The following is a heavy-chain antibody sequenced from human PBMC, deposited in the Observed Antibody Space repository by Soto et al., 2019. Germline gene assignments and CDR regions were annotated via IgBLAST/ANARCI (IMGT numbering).Heavy chain of an antibody. CDR2: LSGRAVSI. CDR1: GFNFSSYA. Sequence: PGGSLRLSCAGSGFNFSSYAMSWVRQAPEKGLEWFSGLSGRAVSIYYADSVKVRFTISRDNSKNTLYRQMNSLRAEDTAVYYCANLGGYDMSFIDYWGQGTLVTVSS. V-gene: IGHV3-23*01. J-gene: IGHJ4*02. CDR3: ANLGGYDMSFIDY. D-gene: IGHD3-22*01.